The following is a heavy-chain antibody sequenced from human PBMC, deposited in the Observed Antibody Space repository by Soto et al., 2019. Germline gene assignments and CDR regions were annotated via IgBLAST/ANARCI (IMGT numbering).Heavy chain of an antibody. J-gene: IGHJ4*02. Sequence: QVQLVQSGAEVKKPGSSVKVSCKASGGTFSSYAISWVRQAPGQGLEWMGGIIPIFGTANYAQKFQGRVTITADESTSTAYMELSGLRSEDTAVYYCAGYYYGSGSYPTPFDYWGQGTLVTVSS. CDR2: IIPIFGTA. CDR3: AGYYYGSGSYPTPFDY. D-gene: IGHD3-10*01. V-gene: IGHV1-69*01. CDR1: GGTFSSYA.